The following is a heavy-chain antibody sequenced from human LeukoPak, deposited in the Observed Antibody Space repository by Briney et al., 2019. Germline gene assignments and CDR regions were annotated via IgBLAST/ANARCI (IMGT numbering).Heavy chain of an antibody. CDR3: AKSLFREYSSSSRLPPNYYYYYYMDV. Sequence: GGSLRLSCAASGFTFSDTWMHWVRHAPGKGLEWVSYISSSSSTIYYADSVKGRFTISRDNSKNTLYLQMNSLRAEDTAVYYCAKSLFREYSSSSRLPPNYYYYYYMDVWGKGTTVTVSS. CDR2: ISSSSSTI. CDR1: GFTFSDTW. J-gene: IGHJ6*03. V-gene: IGHV3-48*01. D-gene: IGHD6-6*01.